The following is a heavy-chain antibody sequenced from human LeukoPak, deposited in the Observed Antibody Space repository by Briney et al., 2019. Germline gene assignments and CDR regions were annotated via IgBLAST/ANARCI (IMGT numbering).Heavy chain of an antibody. CDR3: AKADDYGDYPDY. V-gene: IGHV3-30-3*01. J-gene: IGHJ4*02. CDR2: ISYDGSNK. CDR1: GFTFSSYA. Sequence: PGRSLRLSCAASGFTFSSYAMHWVRQAPGKGLEWVAVISYDGSNKYYADSVKGRFTISRDNSENTLYLQMNSLRAEDTAVYYCAKADDYGDYPDYWGQGTLVTVSS. D-gene: IGHD4-17*01.